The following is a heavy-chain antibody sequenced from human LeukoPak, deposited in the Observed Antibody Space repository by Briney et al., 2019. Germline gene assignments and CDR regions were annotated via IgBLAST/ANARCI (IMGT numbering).Heavy chain of an antibody. J-gene: IGHJ4*02. V-gene: IGHV3-11*04. CDR2: IKTTGLTT. CDR3: ARESRTGDSSFDY. CDR1: GFDFSDYY. D-gene: IGHD7-27*01. Sequence: PGGSLRLSCAASGFDFSDYYMSWIRQAPGKGLEWISNIKTTGLTTYYADSVKGRFTISRDNSKNTLYLQMDSLRAEDTAVYYCARESRTGDSSFDYWGQGTLVTVSS.